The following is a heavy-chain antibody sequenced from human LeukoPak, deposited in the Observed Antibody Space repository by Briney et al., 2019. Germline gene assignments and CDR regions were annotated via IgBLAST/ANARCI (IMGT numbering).Heavy chain of an antibody. CDR1: GFTFSSYG. D-gene: IGHD2-2*02. CDR2: IRYDGSNK. V-gene: IGHV3-30*02. CDR3: AKVMSDCSSTSCYTGWFDP. Sequence: GGSLRLSCAASGFTFSSYGMHWVRQAPGKGLEWVAFIRYDGSNKYYADSVKGRFTISRDNSKNTLYLQMNSLRAEDTAVYYCAKVMSDCSSTSCYTGWFDPWGQGTLVTVSS. J-gene: IGHJ5*02.